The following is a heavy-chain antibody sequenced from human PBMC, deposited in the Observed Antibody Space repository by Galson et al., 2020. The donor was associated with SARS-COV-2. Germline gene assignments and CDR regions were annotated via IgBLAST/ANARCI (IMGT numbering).Heavy chain of an antibody. J-gene: IGHJ4*02. CDR1: GYTFTSYA. CDR3: ARVGGRPSSAVGGGVDY. V-gene: IGHV1-3*01. D-gene: IGHD3-16*01. CDR2: INAGNGNT. Sequence: ASVKVSCKASGYTFTSYAMHWVRQAPGQRLEWMGWINAGNGNTKYSQKFQGRVTITRDTSASTAYMELSSLRSEDTAVYYCARVGGRPSSAVGGGVDYWGQGTLVTVAS.